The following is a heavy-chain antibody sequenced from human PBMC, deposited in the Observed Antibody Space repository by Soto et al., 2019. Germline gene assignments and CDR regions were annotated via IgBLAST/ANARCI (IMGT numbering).Heavy chain of an antibody. CDR1: GGTFSSYT. J-gene: IGHJ4*02. V-gene: IGHV1-69*02. D-gene: IGHD3-10*01. Sequence: QVQLVQSGAEVKKPGSSVKVSCKDSGGTFSSYTISWVRQDPGQGLEWMGRIIPILGIANYAQKFQGRVTITADKSTSTAYMELSSLRSEDTAVYYGATRRGDGYNDYWGQGTLVTVSS. CDR3: ATRRGDGYNDY. CDR2: IIPILGIA.